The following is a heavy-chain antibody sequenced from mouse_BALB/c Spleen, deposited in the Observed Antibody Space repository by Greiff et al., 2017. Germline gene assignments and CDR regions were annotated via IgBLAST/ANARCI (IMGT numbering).Heavy chain of an antibody. V-gene: IGHV6-6*02. J-gene: IGHJ4*01. D-gene: IGHD2-10*02. Sequence: EVQLVESGGGLVQPGGSMKLSCVASGFTFSNYWMHWVRQSPVKGLEWVAEIRLKSNNYATHYAVSVKGRFTISRDDSKSSVYLQMNNVRAEDTGIDYWTRRYGNYDAMDYWGQGTSGTGSS. CDR1: GFTFSNYW. CDR3: TRRYGNYDAMDY. CDR2: IRLKSNNYAT.